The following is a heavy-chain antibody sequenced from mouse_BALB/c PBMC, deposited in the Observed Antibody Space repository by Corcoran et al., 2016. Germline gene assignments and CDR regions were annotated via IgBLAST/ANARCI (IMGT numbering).Heavy chain of an antibody. Sequence: EVQLQQSGAELVKPGASVKVSCTASGFNIKDTYMHWVKQRPEQGLEWNGRIDPANGNTKYDPKFQGKATITADTSSNTAYLQLSSLTSEDTAVYYCARWDWYFDVWGAGTTVTVSS. CDR3: ARWDWYFDV. CDR1: GFNIKDTY. J-gene: IGHJ1*01. V-gene: IGHV14-3*02. CDR2: IDPANGNT.